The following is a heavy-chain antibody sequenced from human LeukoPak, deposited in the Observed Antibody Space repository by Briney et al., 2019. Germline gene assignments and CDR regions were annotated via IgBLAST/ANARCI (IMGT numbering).Heavy chain of an antibody. J-gene: IGHJ5*02. V-gene: IGHV4-34*01. Sequence: SETLSLTCAVYSGSFSGYYWSWIRQPPGKGLEWIGEINHSGSTNYNPSLKSRVTISVDTSKNQFSLKLSSVTAADTAVYYCASAYYYENWFDPWGQGTLVTVSS. CDR1: SGSFSGYY. CDR3: ASAYYYENWFDP. CDR2: INHSGST. D-gene: IGHD3-16*01.